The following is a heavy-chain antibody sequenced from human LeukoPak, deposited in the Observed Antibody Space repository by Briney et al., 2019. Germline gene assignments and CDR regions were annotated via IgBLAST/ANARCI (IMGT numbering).Heavy chain of an antibody. CDR2: IYHSGST. CDR3: ARYSSSSRVAGDAFDI. V-gene: IGHV4-59*01. J-gene: IGHJ3*02. D-gene: IGHD6-6*01. CDR1: DGSITNND. Sequence: PSETLSLTCTVSDGSITNNDWSWVRQTPGKGLEWIGYIYHSGSTYYNPSLKSRVTISVDRSKNQFSLKLSSVTAADTAVYYCARYSSSSRVAGDAFDIWGQGTMVTVSS.